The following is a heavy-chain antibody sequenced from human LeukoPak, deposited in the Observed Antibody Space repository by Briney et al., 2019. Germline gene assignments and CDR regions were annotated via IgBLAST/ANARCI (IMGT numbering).Heavy chain of an antibody. CDR2: ISGSGGST. Sequence: GGSLRLSCAASGFTFSSYAMSWVRQAPGKGLEWVSAISGSGGSTYYADSVKGRFTISRDNSKNTLYLQMNSLRAEDTAVYYCAKDVGRWLQLLLFDYWGQGTLVTVSS. CDR1: GFTFSSYA. CDR3: AKDVGRWLQLLLFDY. V-gene: IGHV3-23*01. D-gene: IGHD5-24*01. J-gene: IGHJ4*02.